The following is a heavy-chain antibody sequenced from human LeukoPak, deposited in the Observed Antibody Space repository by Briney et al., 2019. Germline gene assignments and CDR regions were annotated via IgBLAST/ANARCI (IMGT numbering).Heavy chain of an antibody. Sequence: GGSLRLPCAASGFTFSDYYISWIRQAPGKGLEWISYISSSGRTVDQADSVKGRITISRDNAKNSVYLQMNSLRADDTAVYYCARGGGYDSFDYWGQGTQVTVSS. CDR3: ARGGGYDSFDY. CDR2: ISSSGRTV. D-gene: IGHD5-12*01. J-gene: IGHJ4*02. CDR1: GFTFSDYY. V-gene: IGHV3-11*01.